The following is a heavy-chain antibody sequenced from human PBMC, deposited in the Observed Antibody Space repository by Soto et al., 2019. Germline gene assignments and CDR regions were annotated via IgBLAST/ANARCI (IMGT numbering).Heavy chain of an antibody. Sequence: SVMVSCKASGYTITRYDMHSVRQASAQEPEWMGIINPSGGSTSYAQKFQGRVTMTRDTSTSTVYMELSSLRSEDTAVYYCARDHVVVVPAAIFSYYYGMDVWG. CDR2: INPSGGST. D-gene: IGHD2-2*01. CDR1: GYTITRYD. CDR3: ARDHVVVVPAAIFSYYYGMDV. V-gene: IGHV1-46*01. J-gene: IGHJ6*02.